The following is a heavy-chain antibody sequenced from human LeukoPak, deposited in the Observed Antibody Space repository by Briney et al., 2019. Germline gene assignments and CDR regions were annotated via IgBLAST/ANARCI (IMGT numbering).Heavy chain of an antibody. CDR1: GFTFSSYW. Sequence: PGGSLRLSCAASGFTFSSYWMSWVRQAPGKGLEWVANIKEDGSEKYYVDSVKGRFTISRDNAKNSLYLQMNSLRAEDTAVYYCARGRADILTGHPLDYWGQGTLVTVSS. CDR2: IKEDGSEK. D-gene: IGHD3-9*01. V-gene: IGHV3-7*01. CDR3: ARGRADILTGHPLDY. J-gene: IGHJ4*02.